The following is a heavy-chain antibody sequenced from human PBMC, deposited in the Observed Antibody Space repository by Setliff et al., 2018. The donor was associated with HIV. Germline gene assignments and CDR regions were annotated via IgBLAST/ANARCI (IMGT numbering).Heavy chain of an antibody. J-gene: IGHJ4*02. CDR3: ARGPQYNFWGGYLGL. Sequence: GGSLRLSCAASGFTFSSYWMYWVRQAPGKGLVWVSRIDSDGSDTDYADSVRGRFTISRDNAKNTLYLQMTSLRAEDTAVYYCARGPQYNFWGGYLGLWGRGTLVTVSS. CDR1: GFTFSSYW. D-gene: IGHD3-3*01. CDR2: IDSDGSDT. V-gene: IGHV3-74*01.